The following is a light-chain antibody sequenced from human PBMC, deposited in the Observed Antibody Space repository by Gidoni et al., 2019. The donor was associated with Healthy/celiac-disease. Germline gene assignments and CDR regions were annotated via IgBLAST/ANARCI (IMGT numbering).Light chain of an antibody. V-gene: IGKV1-33*01. Sequence: DIHMTQSPSSLSASVGDRVSISCQASQDISTSLNGYQQKPGQAPKLLIYGASHLQTGVPSRFTGVGSGTDFTFTISSLQPEDIATYYCQQDHALITFGGGTKVEI. J-gene: IGKJ4*01. CDR1: QDISTS. CDR3: QQDHALIT. CDR2: GAS.